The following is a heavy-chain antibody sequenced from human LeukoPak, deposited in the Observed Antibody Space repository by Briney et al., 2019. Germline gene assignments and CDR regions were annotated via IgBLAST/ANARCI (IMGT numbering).Heavy chain of an antibody. J-gene: IGHJ6*03. Sequence: PGGSLRLSCAASGFTFSSYWMSWVRQAPGKGLEWVANIKQDGSEKYYMDSVKGRFTISRDNAKNSLYLQLNSLRAEDTAVYYCARDPYSGSYSDYYYYYMDVWGKGTTVTVSS. CDR3: ARDPYSGSYSDYYYYYMDV. V-gene: IGHV3-7*01. CDR2: IKQDGSEK. CDR1: GFTFSSYW. D-gene: IGHD1-26*01.